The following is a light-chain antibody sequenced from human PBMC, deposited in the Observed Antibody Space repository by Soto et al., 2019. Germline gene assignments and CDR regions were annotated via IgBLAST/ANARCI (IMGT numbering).Light chain of an antibody. CDR1: SSDVGSYNL. Sequence: QSALTQPASVSGSPGQSITISCTGTSSDVGSYNLVSWYQQHPGKAPKLIIYEVYKRPSGVPDRFSGFKSGNTASLIVSGLQPEDEADYYCSSYAGINIFVVFGGGTKLTVL. V-gene: IGLV2-23*02. CDR3: SSYAGINIFVV. CDR2: EVY. J-gene: IGLJ2*01.